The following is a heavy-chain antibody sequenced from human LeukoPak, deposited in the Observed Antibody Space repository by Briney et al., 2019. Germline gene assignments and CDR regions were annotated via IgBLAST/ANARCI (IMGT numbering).Heavy chain of an antibody. CDR2: IYYSGST. J-gene: IGHJ4*02. CDR1: GGSISSSSYY. V-gene: IGHV4-39*07. CDR3: ARDRDSSGWYGGSFDY. Sequence: SETLSLTCTVSGGSISSSSYYWGWIRQPPGKGLEWIGSIYYSGSTYYNPSLKSRVTISVDTSKNQFSLMLSSVTAADTAVYYCARDRDSSGWYGGSFDYWGQGTLVTVSS. D-gene: IGHD6-19*01.